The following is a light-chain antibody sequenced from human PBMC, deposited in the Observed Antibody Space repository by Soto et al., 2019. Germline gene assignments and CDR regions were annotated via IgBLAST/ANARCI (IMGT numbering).Light chain of an antibody. J-gene: IGKJ1*01. V-gene: IGKV3-20*01. CDR1: QSVSNSY. CDR3: QQYGSSPPCT. Sequence: ESVLTQSPGTLSLSPGERATLSCRASQSVSNSYLAWYQQKPGQAPRLLIYGASNRATGIPDRFSGSGSGTYFTLTISRLEPVDFAVYYCQQYGSSPPCTFGQGTKVDIK. CDR2: GAS.